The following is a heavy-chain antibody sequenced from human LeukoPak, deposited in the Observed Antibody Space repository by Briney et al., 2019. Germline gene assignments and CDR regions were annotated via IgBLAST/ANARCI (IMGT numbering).Heavy chain of an antibody. CDR2: IYTSGST. J-gene: IGHJ3*02. V-gene: IGHV4-61*02. D-gene: IGHD2-15*01. CDR1: GGSISSGSYY. Sequence: SETLSLTCTVSGGSISSGSYYWSWIRQPAGKGLEWIGRIYTSGSTNYNPSLKSRVTISVGTSKNQFSLKLSSVTAADTAVYYCARETIVVVVAATVYGRAFDIWGQGTMVTVSS. CDR3: ARETIVVVVAATVYGRAFDI.